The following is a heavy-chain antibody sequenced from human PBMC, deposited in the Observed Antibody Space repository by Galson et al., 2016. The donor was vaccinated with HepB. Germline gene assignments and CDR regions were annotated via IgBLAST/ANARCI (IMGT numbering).Heavy chain of an antibody. D-gene: IGHD2-15*01. CDR1: GFNFIRNA. CDR2: VSDDGSQE. CDR3: AREGRIKRIIDAFDM. Sequence: SLRLSCAASGFNFIRNAMHWVRQAPGKGLEWLAVVSDDGSQEYYADSVKGRFTISRDNSKNTLYLQMSGLRLEDTAVYYCAREGRIKRIIDAFDMWGQGTMVTVSS. J-gene: IGHJ3*02. V-gene: IGHV3-30*04.